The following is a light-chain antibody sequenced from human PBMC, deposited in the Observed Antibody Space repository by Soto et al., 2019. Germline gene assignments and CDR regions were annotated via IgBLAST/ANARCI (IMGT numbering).Light chain of an antibody. V-gene: IGKV1-8*01. J-gene: IGKJ2*01. Sequence: AVRMTQSPSSFSASTGDRVTISCRASQEISTYLAWYQQKPGKAPKLLIYGASTLHNEVPSRFSGSGSGTDFTLTIDCLQSDDFANYFCQQYYTCPYTFGQGT. CDR2: GAS. CDR1: QEISTY. CDR3: QQYYTCPYT.